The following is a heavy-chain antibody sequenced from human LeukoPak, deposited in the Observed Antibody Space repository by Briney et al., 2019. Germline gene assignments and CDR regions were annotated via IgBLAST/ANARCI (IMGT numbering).Heavy chain of an antibody. CDR3: ARDRGYYDFWSGYLALTQDNWFDP. D-gene: IGHD3-3*01. Sequence: GGSLRLSCAASGFTFSSYSMNWVRQAPGKGLEWVSSISSSSSYIYYADSVKGRFTISRDNAKNSLYLQMNSLRAEDTAVYYCARDRGYYDFWSGYLALTQDNWFDPWGQGTLVTVSS. J-gene: IGHJ5*02. CDR1: GFTFSSYS. CDR2: ISSSSSYI. V-gene: IGHV3-21*01.